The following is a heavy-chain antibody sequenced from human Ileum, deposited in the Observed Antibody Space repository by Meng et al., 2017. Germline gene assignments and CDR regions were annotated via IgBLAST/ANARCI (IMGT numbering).Heavy chain of an antibody. Sequence: QVQPCQSGAAVRKPGASGKVSGKASGYTYPHHGIGWVRHAPGQGLEWMGWISAYNGDTNYVKKFQGRVTMTTDASTSTAYMELRSLRSDDTAVYYCARDPSNSSGWHAYFDYWGQGTLVTVSS. CDR3: ARDPSNSSGWHAYFDY. V-gene: IGHV1-18*01. CDR2: ISAYNGDT. CDR1: GYTYPHHG. D-gene: IGHD6-19*01. J-gene: IGHJ4*02.